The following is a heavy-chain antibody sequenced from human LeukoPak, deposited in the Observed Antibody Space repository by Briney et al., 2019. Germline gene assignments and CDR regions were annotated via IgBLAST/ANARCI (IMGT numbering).Heavy chain of an antibody. CDR3: ARDPYSGNYGTYYYYYMDV. J-gene: IGHJ6*03. D-gene: IGHD1-26*01. Sequence: GGSLRLSCADSGFTFSNYDMNWVRQAPGKAMEWVSSITSSGTYTFYADSVKGRFTISRDNAKNSLYLQMDSLGPEDTAVYYCARDPYSGNYGTYYYYYMDVWGKGTTVTISS. CDR2: ITSSGTYT. V-gene: IGHV3-21*01. CDR1: GFTFSNYD.